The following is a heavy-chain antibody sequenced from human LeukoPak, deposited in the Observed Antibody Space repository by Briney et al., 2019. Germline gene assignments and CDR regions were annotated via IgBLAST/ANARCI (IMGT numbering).Heavy chain of an antibody. Sequence: PSETLSLTCAVYGGSFSGYYWSWIRQPPGKGLEWIGSIYYSGSTYYNPSLKSRVTISVDTSKNQFSLKLNSVTAADTAMYYCARKGYNYGQLDYWGQGTLVTVSS. J-gene: IGHJ4*02. CDR3: ARKGYNYGQLDY. V-gene: IGHV4-34*01. CDR1: GGSFSGYY. CDR2: IYYSGST. D-gene: IGHD5-18*01.